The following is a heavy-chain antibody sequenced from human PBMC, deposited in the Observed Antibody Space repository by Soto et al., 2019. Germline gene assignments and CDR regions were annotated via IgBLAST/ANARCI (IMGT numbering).Heavy chain of an antibody. Sequence: PSETLSLTCTVSGGSISSGDYYWSWIRQPPGKGLEWIAYIHNSVSTHYNPSLKSRVTISVDTSKNQFSLKLSSVTAADTAVYYCARSRYSGSDFFDYWGKGILVTV. D-gene: IGHD1-26*01. CDR3: ARSRYSGSDFFDY. J-gene: IGHJ4*02. CDR1: GGSISSGDYY. V-gene: IGHV4-30-4*01. CDR2: IHNSVST.